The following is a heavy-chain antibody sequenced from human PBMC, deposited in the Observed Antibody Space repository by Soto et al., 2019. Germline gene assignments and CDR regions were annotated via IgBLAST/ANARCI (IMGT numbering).Heavy chain of an antibody. CDR2: INHSGST. CDR1: GGSFSGYY. Sequence: QVQLQQWGAGLLKPSETLSLTCAVYGGSFSGYYWSWIRQPPGKGLEWIGEINHSGSTNYNPSLKSRVTISVDTSQNQFSLKLSSVTAADTAVYYCARSRVLRYFDWLLNNWFDPWGQGTLVTVSS. J-gene: IGHJ5*02. CDR3: ARSRVLRYFDWLLNNWFDP. V-gene: IGHV4-34*01. D-gene: IGHD3-9*01.